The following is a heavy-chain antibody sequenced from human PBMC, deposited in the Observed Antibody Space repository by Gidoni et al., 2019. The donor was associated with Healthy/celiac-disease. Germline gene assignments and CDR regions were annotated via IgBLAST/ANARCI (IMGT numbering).Heavy chain of an antibody. Sequence: EVQLVESGGGLVQPGGSLRLSCAASGFSFSRYEMNWVRQAPGKGLEWVSYISSTGTIKYYADSVKGRFTISRDNAKNSMYLQMNSLRVEDTAVYYCARSRRRMGAQPYSDFWGQGTLVTVSS. J-gene: IGHJ4*02. CDR1: GFSFSRYE. D-gene: IGHD3-16*01. CDR2: ISSTGTIK. CDR3: ARSRRRMGAQPYSDF. V-gene: IGHV3-48*03.